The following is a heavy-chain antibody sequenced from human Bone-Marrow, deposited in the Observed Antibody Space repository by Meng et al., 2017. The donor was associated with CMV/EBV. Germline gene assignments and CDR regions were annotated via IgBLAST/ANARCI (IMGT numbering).Heavy chain of an antibody. V-gene: IGHV3-21*01. CDR1: GFTFSTYS. CDR3: ARSSPIGTAVDY. Sequence: GGSLRLSCAASGFTFSTYSMNWVRQAPGKGLEWVSSITSSSSYIYYADSVKGRFTISRDNAKNSLYLQMNSLRAEDTAVYYCARSSPIGTAVDYWGQGTLVTVSS. CDR2: ITSSSSYI. D-gene: IGHD6-25*01. J-gene: IGHJ4*02.